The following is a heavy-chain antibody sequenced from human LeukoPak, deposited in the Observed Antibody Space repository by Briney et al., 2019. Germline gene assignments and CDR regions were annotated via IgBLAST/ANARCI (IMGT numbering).Heavy chain of an antibody. CDR1: GGSISSYY. Sequence: PSETLSLTCTVSGGSISSYYWSWIRQPPGKGLEWVSHIDGGATGPNYADSVKGRFTISGDNSKNTLFLQMNSLRVEDTAVYYCATGAWDVWGQGTTVTVSS. V-gene: IGHV3-23*01. CDR3: ATGAWDV. J-gene: IGHJ6*02. CDR2: IDGGATGP.